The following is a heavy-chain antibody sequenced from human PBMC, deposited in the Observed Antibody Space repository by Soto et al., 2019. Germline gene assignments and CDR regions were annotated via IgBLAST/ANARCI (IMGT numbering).Heavy chain of an antibody. J-gene: IGHJ5*02. V-gene: IGHV4-59*01. CDR3: ARGQTITIFGVVRSNWFDP. D-gene: IGHD3-3*01. Sequence: PSETLALTCTVSGGSISSYYWSWIRQPPGKGLEWIGYIYYSGSTNYNPSLKSRVTISVDTSKNQFSLKLSSVTAADTAVYYCARGQTITIFGVVRSNWFDPWGQGTLVTVSS. CDR2: IYYSGST. CDR1: GGSISSYY.